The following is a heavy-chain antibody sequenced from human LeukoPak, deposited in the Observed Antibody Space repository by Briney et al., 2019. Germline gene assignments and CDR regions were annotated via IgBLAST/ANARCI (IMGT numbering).Heavy chain of an antibody. D-gene: IGHD1-26*01. CDR1: GFTFSNAW. V-gene: IGHV3-15*01. CDR3: AKDRTVGATYFDY. CDR2: IKSKTDGGTT. Sequence: GGSLRLSCAASGFTFSNAWMSWVRQAPGKGLEWVGRIKSKTDGGTTDYAAPVKGRFTISRDDSKNTLYLQMNSLRTEDTAVYYCAKDRTVGATYFDYWGQGTLVTVSS. J-gene: IGHJ4*02.